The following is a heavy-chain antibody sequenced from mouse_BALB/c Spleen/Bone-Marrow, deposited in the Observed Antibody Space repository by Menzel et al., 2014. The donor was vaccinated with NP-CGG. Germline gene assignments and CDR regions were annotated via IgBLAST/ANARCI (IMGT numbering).Heavy chain of an antibody. CDR3: ARDWDYYAMDY. CDR1: GYAFTSYN. CDR2: IDPYNGGT. J-gene: IGHJ4*01. D-gene: IGHD4-1*01. V-gene: IGHV1S135*01. Sequence: EVQLPQSGPELVKPGASVMVSCKASGYAFTSYNMYWVKQNHGKSLEWIGYIDPYNGGTSQNQKFKGKANLTVDKYSSTAYMHLSSLTSEDSAVYYCARDWDYYAMDYWGQGTSVTVTA.